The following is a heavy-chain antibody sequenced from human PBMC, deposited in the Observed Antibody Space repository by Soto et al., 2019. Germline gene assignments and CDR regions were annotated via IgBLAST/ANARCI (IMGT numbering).Heavy chain of an antibody. CDR3: ARAVGDPLYYLDD. CDR1: SDSIRSDY. V-gene: IGHV4-59*08. Sequence: QVQLQESGPGLVRPSETLSLTCTVSSDSIRSDYWIWIRQSPGEGLEWIGYTAYSGNTNYNHSLKSRVTISGDTSKNQFSLRLSAVTAADTAVYYCARAVGDPLYYLDDWGQGTLVTVSS. D-gene: IGHD6-19*01. CDR2: TAYSGNT. J-gene: IGHJ4*02.